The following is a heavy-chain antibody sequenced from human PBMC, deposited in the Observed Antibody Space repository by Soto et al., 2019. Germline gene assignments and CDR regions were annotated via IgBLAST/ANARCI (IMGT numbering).Heavy chain of an antibody. CDR2: NYYSGTT. V-gene: IGHV4-30-4*01. D-gene: IGHD3-3*01. Sequence: QVQLQESGPGLVKPSQTLSLTCTVSGVSISSGDYYWSWIRQPPGKGLEWIGYNYYSGTTYYNPSLKSRVPISVDTSKNQFSLKLSSVTAADTAVYYCASRSFWSDGGRFDPWGQGTLVTVSS. CDR1: GVSISSGDYY. CDR3: ASRSFWSDGGRFDP. J-gene: IGHJ5*02.